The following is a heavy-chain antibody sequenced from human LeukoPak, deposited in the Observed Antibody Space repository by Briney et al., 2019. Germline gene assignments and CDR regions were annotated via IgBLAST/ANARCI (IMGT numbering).Heavy chain of an antibody. D-gene: IGHD3-22*01. J-gene: IGHJ4*02. CDR3: AREGRDYYDSSGPYYFDY. CDR1: GGSISSYY. CDR2: IYTSGST. V-gene: IGHV4-4*07. Sequence: SETLSLTCTVSGGSISSYYWSWIRQPAGKGLEWIGLIYTSGSTNYNPSLKSRVTMSVDTSKNQSSLKLSSVTAADTAVYYCAREGRDYYDSSGPYYFDYWGQGTLVTVSS.